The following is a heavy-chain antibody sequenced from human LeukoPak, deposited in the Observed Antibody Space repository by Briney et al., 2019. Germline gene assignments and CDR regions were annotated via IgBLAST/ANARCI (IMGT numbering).Heavy chain of an antibody. CDR2: IGGRDDRT. D-gene: IGHD3-3*01. Sequence: GGSLRLSCAASGFTFTGHTMTWLRQAPGKGLEWVSIIGGRDDRTYYADSVKGRFTISRDNSKNILYLQMNSLRAEDTAVYYCAKDPNPFYDFWSGYKWGQGTLVTVSS. CDR1: GFTFTGHT. V-gene: IGHV3-23*01. J-gene: IGHJ4*02. CDR3: AKDPNPFYDFWSGYK.